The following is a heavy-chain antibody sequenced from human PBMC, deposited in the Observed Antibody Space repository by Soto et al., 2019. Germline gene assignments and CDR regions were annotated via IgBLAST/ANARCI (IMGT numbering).Heavy chain of an antibody. V-gene: IGHV3-33*01. CDR1: RLTFSAHD. D-gene: IGHD3-16*01. CDR3: AGEPKGGAYDMDV. Sequence: QVQLVESGGGVVQPGTSLRLSCAASRLTFSAHDMHWVRQAPGKGLEWVALIWSDGSRGFYADSVKGRFTIYRDNFKNTLYLQMNSLGAEDTAVYYCAGEPKGGAYDMDVWGQGTTVTVSS. J-gene: IGHJ6*02. CDR2: IWSDGSRG.